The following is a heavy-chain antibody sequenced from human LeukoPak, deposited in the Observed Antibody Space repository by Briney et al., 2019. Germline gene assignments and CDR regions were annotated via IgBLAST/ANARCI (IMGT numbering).Heavy chain of an antibody. J-gene: IGHJ4*02. CDR2: IRYDGSNK. D-gene: IGHD6-13*01. Sequence: GGSLRLSCAASGFTFSSYAMHWVRQAPGKGLEWVAFIRYDGSNKYYADSVKGRFTISRDNSKNTLYLQMNSLRAEDTAVYYCAKKRPGAAAAPPDYWGQGTLVTVSS. CDR3: AKKRPGAAAAPPDY. CDR1: GFTFSSYA. V-gene: IGHV3-30*02.